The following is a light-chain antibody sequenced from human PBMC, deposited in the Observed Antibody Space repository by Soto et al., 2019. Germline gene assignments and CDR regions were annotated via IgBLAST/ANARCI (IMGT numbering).Light chain of an antibody. J-gene: IGKJ1*01. V-gene: IGKV3-20*01. CDR1: QSVSSY. CDR3: QQYVSSSRT. CDR2: GAS. Sequence: EIVLTQSPGTLSLSPGERATLSCRASQSVSSYLAWYQQKPGQAPRLLIYGASSRATGIPDRFSGSGSGTDFTITISRLKPEDFAVYYCQQYVSSSRTFGQGTKVEIK.